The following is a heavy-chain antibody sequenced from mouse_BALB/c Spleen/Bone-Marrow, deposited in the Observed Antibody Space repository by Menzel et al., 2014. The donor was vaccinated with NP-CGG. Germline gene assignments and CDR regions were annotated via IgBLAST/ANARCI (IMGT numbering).Heavy chain of an antibody. J-gene: IGHJ2*01. D-gene: IGHD2-14*01. Sequence: EVQLQQSGPELVKPGASVKVSCKASGYAFTNYNMNWVKQSHGKSLEWIGYIDPYSGGTNYNQKFRGKATLTVDKSSSTAYMHLNSLTSEDSAVYYCSRGVLAHFDYWGQGTTLTVSS. CDR3: SRGVLAHFDY. CDR1: GYAFTNYN. CDR2: IDPYSGGT. V-gene: IGHV1S135*01.